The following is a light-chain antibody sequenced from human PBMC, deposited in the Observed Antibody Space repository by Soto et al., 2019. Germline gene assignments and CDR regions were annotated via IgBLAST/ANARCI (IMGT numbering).Light chain of an antibody. V-gene: IGLV2-8*01. CDR2: EVS. CDR3: SSYVGSNIWV. CDR1: SSDVGAYKY. Sequence: QSALTQPPSASGSPGQSVTISCTGTSSDVGAYKYVSWYQQYPGKAPKLMIYEVSKRPSGVPDRFSGSKSGNTASLTVSGLQPADEADYYCSSYVGSNIWVFGGGTKVTVL. J-gene: IGLJ3*02.